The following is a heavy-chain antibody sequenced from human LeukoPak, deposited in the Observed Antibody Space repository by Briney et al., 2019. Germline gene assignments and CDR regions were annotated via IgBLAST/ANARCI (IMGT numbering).Heavy chain of an antibody. CDR2: ISTSSIYI. D-gene: IGHD2-15*01. V-gene: IGHV3-21*01. J-gene: IGHJ5*02. CDR1: GFTFSSYE. CDR3: ARCRVAAPNWFDP. Sequence: GGSLRLSCAASGFTFSSYEMNWVRQAPGKGLEWVSSISTSSIYIYYPDSLKGRFTISRDNAKNSLYLHMNSPRAEDTAVYYCARCRVAAPNWFDPWGQGTLVTVSS.